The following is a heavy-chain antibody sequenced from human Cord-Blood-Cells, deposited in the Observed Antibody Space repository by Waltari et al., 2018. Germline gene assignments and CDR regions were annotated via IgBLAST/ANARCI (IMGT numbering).Heavy chain of an antibody. CDR1: GYTFTSYA. CDR3: AREGRDSGYGQYYFDY. J-gene: IGHJ4*02. D-gene: IGHD5-12*01. Sequence: QVQLVQSGAEVKKPGASVKVSCKASGYTFTSYAMHWVRQAPGQRLEWMGWINAGNGNTKYSQKFQGRVTITRDTSASTAYMELSSLRSEDTAVYYCAREGRDSGYGQYYFDYWGQGTLVTVSS. CDR2: INAGNGNT. V-gene: IGHV1-3*01.